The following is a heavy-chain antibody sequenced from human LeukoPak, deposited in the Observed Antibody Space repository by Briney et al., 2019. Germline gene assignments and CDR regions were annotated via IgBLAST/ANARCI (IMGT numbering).Heavy chain of an antibody. D-gene: IGHD3-22*01. CDR3: ARQTTSGYLDF. V-gene: IGHV4-34*01. CDR1: GGSLSGYY. Sequence: SETLSLTCSVYGGSLSGYYWSWIRQTPGKGLELIGEINHSGSTTYYPSFKNRVTISVDTSKNQFSLKLSSVTAADRALYYCARQTTSGYLDFWGQGTLVTVS. J-gene: IGHJ4*02. CDR2: INHSGST.